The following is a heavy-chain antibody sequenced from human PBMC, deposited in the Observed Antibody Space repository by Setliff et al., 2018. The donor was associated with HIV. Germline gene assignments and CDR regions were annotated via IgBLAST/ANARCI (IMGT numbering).Heavy chain of an antibody. CDR1: SGSFSGYY. J-gene: IGHJ5*01. CDR3: ARGLLDRSGHRSGCFDS. CDR2: INHSGST. D-gene: IGHD3-22*01. Sequence: PSETLSLTCAVYSGSFSGYYWSWIRQPPGKGLEWIGEINHSGSTNYNPSLKSRVTVSVDTSKNQFSLRLRSVTAADTAVYYCARGLLDRSGHRSGCFDSWGRGTPVTVSS. V-gene: IGHV4-34*01.